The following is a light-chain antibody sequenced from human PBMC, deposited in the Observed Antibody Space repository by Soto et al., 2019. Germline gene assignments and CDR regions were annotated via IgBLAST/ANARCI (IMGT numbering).Light chain of an antibody. CDR3: AAWDDSRYV. V-gene: IGLV1-47*01. CDR1: SSNIGSNY. J-gene: IGLJ1*01. CDR2: RND. Sequence: QSVLTQPASASGTPGQRVTISCSGSSSNIGSNYVYWYQQLPGTAPKLLIYRNDQRPSGVPDRFSGSKSGTSASLAISGLRSEDEADYYCAAWDDSRYVFGTGTKLTVL.